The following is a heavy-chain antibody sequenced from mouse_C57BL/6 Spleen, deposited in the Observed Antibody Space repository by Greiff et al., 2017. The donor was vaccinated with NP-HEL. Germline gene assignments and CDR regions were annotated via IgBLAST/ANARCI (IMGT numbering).Heavy chain of an antibody. CDR2: IWSGGST. CDR1: GFSLTSYG. D-gene: IGHD2-5*01. Sequence: VQLVESGPGLVQPSQSLSITCTVSGFSLTSYGVHWVRQSPGKGLEWLGVIWSGGSTDYNAAFISRLSISKDNSKSQVFFKMNSLQADDTAIYYCARSYSNYVRYAMDYWGQGTSVTVSS. V-gene: IGHV2-2*01. CDR3: ARSYSNYVRYAMDY. J-gene: IGHJ4*01.